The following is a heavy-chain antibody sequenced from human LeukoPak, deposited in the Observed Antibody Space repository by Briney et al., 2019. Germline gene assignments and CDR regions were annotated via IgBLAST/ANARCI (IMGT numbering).Heavy chain of an antibody. CDR3: ARLFYCSSTSCYGGPYYYMDV. D-gene: IGHD2-2*01. J-gene: IGHJ6*03. V-gene: IGHV4-34*01. CDR2: INHSGST. Sequence: PSETLSLTCAVYGGSFSGYYWSWIRQPPGKGLEWIGEINHSGSTNYNPSLKSRVTISVDTSKNQFSLKLSSVTAADTAVYYCARLFYCSSTSCYGGPYYYMDVWGKGTTVTVSS. CDR1: GGSFSGYY.